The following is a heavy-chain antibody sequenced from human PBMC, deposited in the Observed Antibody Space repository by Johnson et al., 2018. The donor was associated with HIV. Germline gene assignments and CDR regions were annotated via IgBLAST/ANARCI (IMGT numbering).Heavy chain of an antibody. CDR2: INWNGGST. Sequence: EVQLVESGGGLVQPGGSLRLSCAASGFTVSSNYMGWVRQAPGKGLEWVSGINWNGGSTGYADSVKGRFTISRDSAKNSLYLQMNSLRAEDTALYYCARGVSSGYYSNAFDVWGQGTMATVSS. CDR1: GFTVSSNY. D-gene: IGHD3-22*01. V-gene: IGHV3-20*04. J-gene: IGHJ3*01. CDR3: ARGVSSGYYSNAFDV.